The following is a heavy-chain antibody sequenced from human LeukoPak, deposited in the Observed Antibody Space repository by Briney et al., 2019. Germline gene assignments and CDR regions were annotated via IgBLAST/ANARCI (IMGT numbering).Heavy chain of an antibody. D-gene: IGHD3-3*01. CDR1: GXNFSSYA. CDR3: ARESWSDSVAFDI. J-gene: IGHJ3*02. V-gene: IGHV3-30*04. Sequence: PGTSLRLSCAASGXNFSSYAMHWVRQAPGEGREWVGLISYGGIDKSYADSVKGRFTISRDSSKRTLYLQMNSLRAEDTAMYYCARESWSDSVAFDIWGLGTMVIVSS. CDR2: ISYGGIDK.